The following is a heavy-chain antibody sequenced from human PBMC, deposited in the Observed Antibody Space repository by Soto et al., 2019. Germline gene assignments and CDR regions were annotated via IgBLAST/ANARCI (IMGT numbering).Heavy chain of an antibody. V-gene: IGHV1-18*01. Sequence: QVQLVQSGAEVKKPGASVKVSCKASGYTFTSYGISWVRQAPGQGLEWMGWISAYNGNTNYAQKLQGRVTMTTDTSTSTSSMELRSLRSDDTAVYYGAGEEYDFWNTGIGSWFDTWGQGNLVTVSS. CDR2: ISAYNGNT. J-gene: IGHJ5*02. CDR3: AGEEYDFWNTGIGSWFDT. CDR1: GYTFTSYG. D-gene: IGHD3-3*01.